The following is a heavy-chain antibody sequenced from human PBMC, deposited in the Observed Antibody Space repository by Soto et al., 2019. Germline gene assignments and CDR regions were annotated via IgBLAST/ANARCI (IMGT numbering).Heavy chain of an antibody. J-gene: IGHJ6*03. Sequence: PSETLSLTCTVSGGSISSYYLSWIRQPPGKGLEWIGYIYYSGSTNYNPSLKSRVTISVDTSKDQFSLKLSSVTAADTAVYYCARAGRLHKYYYYYYMDVWGKGTTVTAP. D-gene: IGHD2-15*01. CDR2: IYYSGST. CDR3: ARAGRLHKYYYYYYMDV. CDR1: GGSISSYY. V-gene: IGHV4-59*01.